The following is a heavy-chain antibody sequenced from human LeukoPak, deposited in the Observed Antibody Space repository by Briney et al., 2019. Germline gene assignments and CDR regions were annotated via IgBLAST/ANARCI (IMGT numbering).Heavy chain of an antibody. D-gene: IGHD6-13*01. CDR1: GGSISSSNW. J-gene: IGHJ6*03. CDR3: ARLYSSSWSYYYYYYMDV. Sequence: SGTLSLTSAVSGGSISSSNWWSWVRQPPGKGLEWIGEIYHSGSTNYNPSLKSRVTISVDKSKNQFSLKLSSVTAADTAVYYCARLYSSSWSYYYYYYMDVWGKGTTVTISS. CDR2: IYHSGST. V-gene: IGHV4-4*02.